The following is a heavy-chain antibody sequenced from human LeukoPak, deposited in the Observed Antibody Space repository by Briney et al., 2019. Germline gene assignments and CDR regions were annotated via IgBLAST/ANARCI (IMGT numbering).Heavy chain of an antibody. V-gene: IGHV1-2*02. CDR2: INPKALGT. Sequence: ASVKVSCKASGYTFTGYYMHWVRQAPGHGLEWMGWINPKALGTNYAQKFRGRVTMTRDTSITTVYMELSSLRSDDTAVYYCARDSLSDDSSGCYNFWGQGTLVTVST. CDR1: GYTFTGYY. J-gene: IGHJ4*02. D-gene: IGHD3-22*01. CDR3: ARDSLSDDSSGCYNF.